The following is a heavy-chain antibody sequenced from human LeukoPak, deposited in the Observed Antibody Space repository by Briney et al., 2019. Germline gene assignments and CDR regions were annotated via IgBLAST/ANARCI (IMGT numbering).Heavy chain of an antibody. CDR2: ISSSSSYI. J-gene: IGHJ6*02. D-gene: IGHD4-23*01. Sequence: GGSLRLSCAASGFTFSSYSMNWVRQAPGKGLEWVSSISSSSSYIYYADSVKGRFTISRDNAKNSLYLQMNSLRAEDTAVYYCARDAGGVVTPAYYYGMDVWGQGTTVTVSS. V-gene: IGHV3-21*01. CDR3: ARDAGGVVTPAYYYGMDV. CDR1: GFTFSSYS.